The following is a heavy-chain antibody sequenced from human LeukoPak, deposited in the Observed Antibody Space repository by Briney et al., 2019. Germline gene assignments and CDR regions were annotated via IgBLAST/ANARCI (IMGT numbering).Heavy chain of an antibody. D-gene: IGHD5-18*01. CDR1: GGSISSYY. V-gene: IGHV4-59*01. CDR3: ASLDTAMGNFDY. J-gene: IGHJ4*02. CDR2: IYYSGST. Sequence: SGTLSLTCTVSGGSISSYYWSWIRQPPGKGLEWIGYIYYSGSTNYNPSLKSRVTISVDTSKNQFSLKLSSVTAADTAVYYCASLDTAMGNFDYWGQGTLVTVSS.